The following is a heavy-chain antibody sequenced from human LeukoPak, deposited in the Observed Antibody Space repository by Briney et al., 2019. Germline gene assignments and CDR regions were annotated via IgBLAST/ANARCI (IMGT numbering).Heavy chain of an antibody. CDR2: ISGSGAGT. Sequence: GGSLRLSCAASGFTFSSYAMSWVRQAPGKGLEWVSAISGSGAGTYYADSVKGRFTISRDNSKNTLYLQMNSLRAEDTAVYYCAREYGDYGGDLFNYYGMDVWGQGTTVTVSS. D-gene: IGHD4-17*01. J-gene: IGHJ6*02. CDR3: AREYGDYGGDLFNYYGMDV. CDR1: GFTFSSYA. V-gene: IGHV3-23*01.